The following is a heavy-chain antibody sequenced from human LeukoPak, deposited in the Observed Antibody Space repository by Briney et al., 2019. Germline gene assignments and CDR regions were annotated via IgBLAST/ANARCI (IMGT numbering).Heavy chain of an antibody. D-gene: IGHD1-1*01. CDR3: AKDVPTAYFDY. CDR2: IYSGGTT. Sequence: EGSLRLSCAASGFTVSSDYMSWVRQAPGKGLEWVSVIYSGGTTHYADSVKGRFTISRDNSKNTLHLQMNSLRAEDTAVYYCAKDVPTAYFDYWGRGTLVTASS. J-gene: IGHJ4*02. CDR1: GFTVSSDY. V-gene: IGHV3-66*01.